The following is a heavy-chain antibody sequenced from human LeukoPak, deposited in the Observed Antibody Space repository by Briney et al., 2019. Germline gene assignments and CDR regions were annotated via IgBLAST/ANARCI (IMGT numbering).Heavy chain of an antibody. Sequence: PSETLSLTCAVYGGSFSGYYWSWLRQPPGKGLEWIGEINHSGSTNYNPSLTSRVTISVDTSKNQFALKLSSVTAADTAVYYCATPFKRAVRGVSRYYMDVWGKGTTVTVSS. CDR3: ATPFKRAVRGVSRYYMDV. V-gene: IGHV4-34*01. CDR2: INHSGST. D-gene: IGHD3-10*01. J-gene: IGHJ6*03. CDR1: GGSFSGYY.